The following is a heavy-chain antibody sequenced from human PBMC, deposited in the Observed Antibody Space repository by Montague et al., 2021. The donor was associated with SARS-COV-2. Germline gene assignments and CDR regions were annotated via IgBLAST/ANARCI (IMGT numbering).Heavy chain of an antibody. CDR2: IHTSGST. J-gene: IGHJ4*02. D-gene: IGHD2-21*02. CDR1: GGFISYGSNF. Sequence: TLSLTCTVSGGFISYGSNFWTWIRQPAGKGLEWIGRIHTSGSTNYNPSLKSRVAISIDTSKDQFSLELSSVTAADTAVYYSAGSHCGGDCYSGQGTLVTVSS. V-gene: IGHV4-61*02. CDR3: AGSHCGGDCY.